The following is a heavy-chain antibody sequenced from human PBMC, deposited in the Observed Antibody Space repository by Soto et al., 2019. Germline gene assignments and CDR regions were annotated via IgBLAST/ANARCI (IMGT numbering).Heavy chain of an antibody. Sequence: GESLKISCKGSGYSYTSYWIGWVRQRPGRGLEWMGIIIPADSETNYSPSFQGQVTISADRSTSTAFLQWSSLKASDTAMYYCVRRAEGRPGDGYYYVALDVWGQGTTVTVSS. CDR3: VRRAEGRPGDGYYYVALDV. CDR1: GYSYTSYW. D-gene: IGHD6-6*01. V-gene: IGHV5-51*01. J-gene: IGHJ6*02. CDR2: IIPADSET.